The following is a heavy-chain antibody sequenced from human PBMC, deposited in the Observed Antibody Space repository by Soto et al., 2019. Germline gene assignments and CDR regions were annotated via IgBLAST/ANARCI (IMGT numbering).Heavy chain of an antibody. CDR3: ARSPQPTRGIHWYFDV. Sequence: QVQLVESGGGVVQPGRSLRLSCAASGFTFNNYGMHWVRQAPGKGLEWVAAISYEGVNKYYVDSVKGRFIISRDNSKNPLHVQMNSLRPEDTAVYYCARSPQPTRGIHWYFDVWGRGTLVTVSS. J-gene: IGHJ2*01. V-gene: IGHV3-30*03. D-gene: IGHD1-26*01. CDR1: GFTFNNYG. CDR2: ISYEGVNK.